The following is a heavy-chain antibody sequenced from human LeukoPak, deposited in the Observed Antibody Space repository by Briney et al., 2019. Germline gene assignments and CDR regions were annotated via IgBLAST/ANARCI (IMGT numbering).Heavy chain of an antibody. Sequence: GASVKVSCKVSGYTLTELSMHWVRQAPGKGLEWMGGFDPEDGETIYAQKFQGRVTMTEDTSTDTAYMELSSLRAEDTAVYYCATVGYSSGWYFDYWGQGTLVTVSS. CDR1: GYTLTELS. CDR2: FDPEDGET. CDR3: ATVGYSSGWYFDY. V-gene: IGHV1-24*01. J-gene: IGHJ4*02. D-gene: IGHD6-19*01.